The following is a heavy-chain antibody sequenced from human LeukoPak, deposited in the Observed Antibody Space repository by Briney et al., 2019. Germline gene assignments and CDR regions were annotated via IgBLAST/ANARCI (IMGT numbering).Heavy chain of an antibody. Sequence: PGGSLRLSCAASGFTLSSYWMSWVRQAPGKGLEWVANIKQDGSEKYYVDSVKGRFTISRDNAKNSLYLQMNSLRAEDTAVYYCALGLPGSYFDIWGQGTMVTVSS. V-gene: IGHV3-7*01. CDR3: ALGLPGSYFDI. CDR2: IKQDGSEK. CDR1: GFTLSSYW. J-gene: IGHJ3*02. D-gene: IGHD2/OR15-2a*01.